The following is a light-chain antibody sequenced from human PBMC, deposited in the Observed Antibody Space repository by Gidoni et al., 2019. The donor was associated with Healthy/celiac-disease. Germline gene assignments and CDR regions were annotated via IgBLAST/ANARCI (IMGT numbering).Light chain of an antibody. J-gene: IGKJ2*01. CDR3: QHSYSTPYT. CDR2: AAS. Sequence: DIQMTQSPSSLSASVGDRVTITCRASQSISSYLNWYQQKPGKAPKLLIYAASSLQSGVPSRFSGSGSGTDFTLTISSLQPGDFATYYCQHSYSTPYTFXQXTKLEIK. V-gene: IGKV1-39*01. CDR1: QSISSY.